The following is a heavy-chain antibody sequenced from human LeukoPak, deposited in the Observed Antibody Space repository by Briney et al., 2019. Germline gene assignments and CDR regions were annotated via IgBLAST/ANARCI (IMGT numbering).Heavy chain of an antibody. Sequence: PSETLSLTCTVSGGSISSGVYYWSWLRQHPGKGLEWIGYVYYSGSTYYNPSLKSRVTISVDTSKNQFSLKLSSVTAADTAVYYCARTYYGSGSYHQYYYYGMDVWGQGTTVTVSS. CDR2: VYYSGST. J-gene: IGHJ6*02. CDR3: ARTYYGSGSYHQYYYYGMDV. CDR1: GGSISSGVYY. D-gene: IGHD3-10*01. V-gene: IGHV4-31*03.